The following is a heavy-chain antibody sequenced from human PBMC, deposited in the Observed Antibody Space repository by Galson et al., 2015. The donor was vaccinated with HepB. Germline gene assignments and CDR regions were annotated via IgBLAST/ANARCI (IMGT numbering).Heavy chain of an antibody. CDR1: GFTFSSYS. CDR3: ARDGGLRYFDWSHYYYYGMDV. V-gene: IGHV3-21*01. J-gene: IGHJ6*02. Sequence: SLRLSCATSGFTFSSYSMNWVRQAPGKGLEWVSSISSSSSYIYYADSVKGRFTISRDNAKNSLYLQMNSLRAEDTAVYYCARDGGLRYFDWSHYYYYGMDVWGQGTTVTVSS. CDR2: ISSSSSYI. D-gene: IGHD3-9*01.